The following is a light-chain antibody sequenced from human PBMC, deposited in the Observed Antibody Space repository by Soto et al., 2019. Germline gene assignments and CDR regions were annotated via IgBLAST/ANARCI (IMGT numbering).Light chain of an antibody. CDR2: QAS. CDR1: QSISAW. V-gene: IGKV1-5*03. CDR3: QQYNSSPWT. J-gene: IGKJ1*01. Sequence: DIQMTQAHSILSASVGDRVAITCRASQSISAWVAWYQQKPGKAPKLLIDQASLLESGVPSRFSGSGSGPEFTLTISSLQHDVLATYYCQQYNSSPWTFGQGTKVEIK.